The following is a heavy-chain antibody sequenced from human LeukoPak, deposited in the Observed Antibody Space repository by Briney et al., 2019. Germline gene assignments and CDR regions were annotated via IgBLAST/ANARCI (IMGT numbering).Heavy chain of an antibody. CDR1: GGSISSYY. Sequence: SETLSLTCTVSGGSISSYYWSWIRQPPGKGLEWIGYIYYSGSTNYNPSLKSRVTISLDTSKNQFSLKLSSVTAADTAVYYCARVGVFGSGWLDYWGQGTLVTVSS. V-gene: IGHV4-59*01. CDR3: ARVGVFGSGWLDY. J-gene: IGHJ4*02. D-gene: IGHD6-19*01. CDR2: IYYSGST.